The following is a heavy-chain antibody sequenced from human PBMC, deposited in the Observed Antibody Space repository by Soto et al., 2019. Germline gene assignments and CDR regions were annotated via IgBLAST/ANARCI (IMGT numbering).Heavy chain of an antibody. J-gene: IGHJ3*02. CDR3: ARVVGSWYPPDAFDI. Sequence: SVKVCFKASGGPFSSYAISWVRQAPGQGLEWMGGIIPIFGTANYAHKFQGRVTITADESTSTAYMDLSSLRSEDTAVYYCARVVGSWYPPDAFDIWGQGTMVTVSS. D-gene: IGHD6-13*01. CDR1: GGPFSSYA. CDR2: IIPIFGTA. V-gene: IGHV1-69*13.